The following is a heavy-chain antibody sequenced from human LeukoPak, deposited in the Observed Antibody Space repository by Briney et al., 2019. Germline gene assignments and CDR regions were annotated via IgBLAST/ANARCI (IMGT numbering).Heavy chain of an antibody. J-gene: IGHJ3*02. V-gene: IGHV5-51*01. D-gene: IGHD6-13*01. CDR3: ARLSSSWYKDAFDI. Sequence: GEALKISGKGSGYSFTSYWIGWVRQVPGKGLDWMGIIYPGDSDTRYSPSFQGQVTISADKSISTAYLQWSSLKASDTAMYYCARLSSSWYKDAFDIWGQGTMVTVSS. CDR2: IYPGDSDT. CDR1: GYSFTSYW.